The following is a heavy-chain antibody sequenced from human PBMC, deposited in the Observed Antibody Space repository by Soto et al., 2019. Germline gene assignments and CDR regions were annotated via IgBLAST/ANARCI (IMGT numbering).Heavy chain of an antibody. CDR1: GFTFSSYE. Sequence: GGSLRLSCAASGFTFSSYEMNWVRQAPGKGLEWVSYISSSGSTIYYADSVEGRFTISRDNAKNSLYLQMNSLRAEDTAVYYCASLDHYDILTGSEAWGQGTLVTVSS. CDR2: ISSSGSTI. J-gene: IGHJ5*02. CDR3: ASLDHYDILTGSEA. V-gene: IGHV3-48*03. D-gene: IGHD3-9*01.